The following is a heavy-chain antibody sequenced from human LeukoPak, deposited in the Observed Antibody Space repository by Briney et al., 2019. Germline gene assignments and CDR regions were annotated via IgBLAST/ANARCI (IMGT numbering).Heavy chain of an antibody. CDR3: ARGYVGRASAGPEHFQH. V-gene: IGHV3-30-3*01. CDR2: ISYDGNTK. D-gene: IGHD6-13*01. J-gene: IGHJ1*01. Sequence: GWSLRLSCTASGFIFSTHAMHWVRQAPGKGLEWVTIISYDGNTKFYADSVKGRFTISRDNSKNTLYLQMNSLRAEDTALYYCARGYVGRASAGPEHFQHWGQGTLVTVSS. CDR1: GFIFSTHA.